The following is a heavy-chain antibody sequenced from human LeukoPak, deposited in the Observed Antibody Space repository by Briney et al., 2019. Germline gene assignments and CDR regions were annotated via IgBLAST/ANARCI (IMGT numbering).Heavy chain of an antibody. CDR2: IRSKANSYAT. D-gene: IGHD6-19*01. CDR3: TRHSDSYSSADY. V-gene: IGHV3-73*01. J-gene: IGHJ4*02. Sequence: GGSLRLSCAASGFTFSGSAMHWVRQASGKGLEWVGRIRSKANSYATAYAASVKGRFTISRDDSKNTAYLQMNSLKTEDTAVYYCTRHSDSYSSADYWGQGTLVTVSS. CDR1: GFTFSGSA.